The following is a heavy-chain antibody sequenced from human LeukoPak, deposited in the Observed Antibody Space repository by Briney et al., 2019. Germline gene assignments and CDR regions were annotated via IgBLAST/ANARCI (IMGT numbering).Heavy chain of an antibody. CDR2: ISAGGRTT. V-gene: IGHV3-48*03. D-gene: IGHD3-3*01. CDR3: ASWAGNTQSDSWSGPFDY. CDR1: GLTFSNLK. J-gene: IGHJ4*02. Sequence: GESLRLSCAVSGLTFSNLKMNWVRQAPGKGLEWVSYISAGGRTTFYADSVTGRFTISRDNAKNSLYLQMSSLRVEDTAVYYCASWAGNTQSDSWSGPFDYWGQGSLVTVSS.